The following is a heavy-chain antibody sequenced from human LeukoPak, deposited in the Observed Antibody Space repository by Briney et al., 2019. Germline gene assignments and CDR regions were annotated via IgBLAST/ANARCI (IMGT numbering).Heavy chain of an antibody. CDR1: GFTFSNYE. D-gene: IGHD5-12*01. CDR3: VRGKQSGNDNAGDY. Sequence: GGSLRLSCSASGFTFSNYEMHWVRQAPGKGLEWVSLVTISGTTTYYADSVRGRFTISRDSAKNLLYLQMNSLRAEDTALYYCVRGKQSGNDNAGDYWGQGTMVTVSS. J-gene: IGHJ4*02. V-gene: IGHV3-48*03. CDR2: VTISGTTT.